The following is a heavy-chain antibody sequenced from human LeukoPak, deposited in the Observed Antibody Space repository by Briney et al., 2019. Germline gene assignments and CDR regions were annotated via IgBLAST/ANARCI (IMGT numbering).Heavy chain of an antibody. CDR3: ARVPRGVGSNWFDP. CDR2: ISAYNGNT. Sequence: ASVKVPCKASGYTFTSYGISWVRQAPGQGLEWMGWISAYNGNTNYAQKLQGRVTMTTDTSTSTAYMELRSLRSDDTAVYYCARVPRGVGSNWFDPWGQGTLVTVSS. CDR1: GYTFTSYG. V-gene: IGHV1-18*01. D-gene: IGHD3-10*01. J-gene: IGHJ5*02.